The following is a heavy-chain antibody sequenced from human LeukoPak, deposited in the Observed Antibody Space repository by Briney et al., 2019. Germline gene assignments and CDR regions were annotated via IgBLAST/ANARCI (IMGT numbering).Heavy chain of an antibody. Sequence: ASVKVSCKASGFTFTSSAMQWVRQARGQRLEWIGWIVVGSGNTNYAQKFQERVTITRDMSTSTAYMELSSLRSEDTAVYYCARDSSGYTSSWHHWGQGTLVTVSS. CDR2: IVVGSGNT. CDR1: GFTFTSSA. J-gene: IGHJ1*01. CDR3: ARDSSGYTSSWHH. D-gene: IGHD6-13*01. V-gene: IGHV1-58*02.